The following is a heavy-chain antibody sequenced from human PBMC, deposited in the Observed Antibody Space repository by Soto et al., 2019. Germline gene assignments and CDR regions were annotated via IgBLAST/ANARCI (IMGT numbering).Heavy chain of an antibody. D-gene: IGHD3-10*01. V-gene: IGHV1-24*01. CDR1: GYTLTELS. J-gene: IGHJ5*02. CDR2: FDPEDGET. CDR3: ATDRVVRRARTSNRYFDL. Sequence: ASVKVSCKVSGYTLTELSMHWVRQAPGKGLELMGGFDPEDGETIYAQKFQGRVTMTEDTSTDTAYMELSSLRSEDTAVYYCATDRVVRRARTSNRYFDLCGPGLLVTVSS.